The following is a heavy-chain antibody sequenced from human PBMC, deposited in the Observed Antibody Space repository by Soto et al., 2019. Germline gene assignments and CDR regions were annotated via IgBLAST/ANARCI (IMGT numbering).Heavy chain of an antibody. CDR3: ATGGSYYIL. V-gene: IGHV3-48*03. Sequence: EVPLVESGGGLVQPGGSLRLSCAASGFTFSGYEMNWVRQAPGKGLEWVPYISSSGSTIYYADAVKGRFTISRDNATNSLYLQMNSLRGEDTAPYYCATGGSYYILWGQGTLVTVSS. D-gene: IGHD1-26*01. J-gene: IGHJ4*02. CDR2: ISSSGSTI. CDR1: GFTFSGYE.